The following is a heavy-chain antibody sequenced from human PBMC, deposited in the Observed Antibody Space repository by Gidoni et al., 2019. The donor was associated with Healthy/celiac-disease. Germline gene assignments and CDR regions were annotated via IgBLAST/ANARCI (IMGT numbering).Heavy chain of an antibody. CDR3: ARRDPLGAFDI. Sequence: EVQLVESGGGLVQPGGSLRLSCAASGFTFSSYDMHWVRQATGKGLEWVSAIGTAGDTYYPGSVKGRFTISRENAKNSLYLQMNSLRAGDTAVYYCARRDPLGAFDIWGQGTMVTVSS. V-gene: IGHV3-13*01. J-gene: IGHJ3*02. CDR1: GFTFSSYD. CDR2: IGTAGDT.